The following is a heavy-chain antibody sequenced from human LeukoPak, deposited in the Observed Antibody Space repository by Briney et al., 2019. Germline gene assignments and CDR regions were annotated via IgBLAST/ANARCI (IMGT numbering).Heavy chain of an antibody. J-gene: IGHJ5*02. V-gene: IGHV4-59*05. Sequence: SATLSLTCTVSGGSMSSYYWSWIRQPPGQGLEWIGSIYYSGSTYYNPSLKSRVTISVDTSKNQFSLKLSSVTAADTAVYYCARIIDVVAAIPFDPWGQGTLVTVSS. CDR1: GGSMSSYY. CDR3: ARIIDVVAAIPFDP. D-gene: IGHD2-15*01. CDR2: IYYSGST.